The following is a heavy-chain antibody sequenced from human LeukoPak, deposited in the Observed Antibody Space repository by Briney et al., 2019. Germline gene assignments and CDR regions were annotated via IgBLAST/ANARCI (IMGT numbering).Heavy chain of an antibody. V-gene: IGHV1-69*13. CDR3: ARDPTAARPSYYYYMDV. CDR1: GGTFSSYA. CDR2: PIPIFGTA. J-gene: IGHJ6*03. D-gene: IGHD6-6*01. Sequence: SVKVSCKASGGTFSSYAISWVRQAPGQGLEWMGGPIPIFGTANYAQKFQGRVTITADESTSTAYMELSSLRSEDTAVYYCARDPTAARPSYYYYMDVWGKGTTVTVSS.